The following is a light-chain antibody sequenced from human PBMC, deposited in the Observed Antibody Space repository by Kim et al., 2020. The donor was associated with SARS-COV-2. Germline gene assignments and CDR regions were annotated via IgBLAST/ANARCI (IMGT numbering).Light chain of an antibody. CDR3: QQYGGSPSFT. CDR2: AAS. CDR1: QSVTINY. J-gene: IGKJ5*01. V-gene: IGKV3-20*01. Sequence: PGDAATLSCRASQSVTINYLAWYQQRPGQAPRLLIYAASKRAEGIPDRFSGSGSVADFTLTISRLEPEDFAVYYCQQYGGSPSFTFGQGTRLEIK.